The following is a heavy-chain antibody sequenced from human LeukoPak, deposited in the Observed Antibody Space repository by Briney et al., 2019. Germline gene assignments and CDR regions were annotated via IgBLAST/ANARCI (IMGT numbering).Heavy chain of an antibody. Sequence: SETLSLTCIVSGGSISSGDYYWSWIRQPPGKGLEWIGYIYYSGSTYYNPSLKSRVTISVDTSKNQFSLKLSSVTAADTAVYYCASNDYGDSGALDYWGQGTLVTVSS. J-gene: IGHJ4*02. CDR3: ASNDYGDSGALDY. CDR1: GGSISSGDYY. V-gene: IGHV4-30-4*01. D-gene: IGHD4-17*01. CDR2: IYYSGST.